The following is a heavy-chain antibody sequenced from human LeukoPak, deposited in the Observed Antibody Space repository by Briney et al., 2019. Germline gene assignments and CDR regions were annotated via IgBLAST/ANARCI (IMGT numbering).Heavy chain of an antibody. Sequence: ASVKVSCKASGYTFTSYYMHWVRQAPGQGLEWMGIINPSGGSTSYAQKFQGRVTMTEDTSTDTAYMELSSLRSEDTAVYYCATGHYDYVWGSSTWYYFDYWGQGTLVTVSS. CDR1: GYTFTSYY. CDR2: INPSGGST. D-gene: IGHD3-16*01. CDR3: ATGHYDYVWGSSTWYYFDY. J-gene: IGHJ4*02. V-gene: IGHV1-46*01.